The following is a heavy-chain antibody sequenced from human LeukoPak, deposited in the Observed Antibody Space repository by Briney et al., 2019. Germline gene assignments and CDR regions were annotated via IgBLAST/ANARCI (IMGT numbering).Heavy chain of an antibody. V-gene: IGHV4-61*01. D-gene: IGHD3-16*02. CDR1: GGSVSRGSYY. CDR3: AREYYDYVWGSYRYHWFDP. J-gene: IGHJ5*02. Sequence: SETLSLTCTVSGGSVSRGSYYWSWIRQPPGKGLEWIGYIYYSGSTNYNPSLKSRVTISVDTSKNQFSLKLSSVTAADTAVYYCAREYYDYVWGSYRYHWFDPWGQGTLVTVSS. CDR2: IYYSGST.